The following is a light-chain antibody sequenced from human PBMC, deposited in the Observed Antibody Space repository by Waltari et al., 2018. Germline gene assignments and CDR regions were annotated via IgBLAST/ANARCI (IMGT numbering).Light chain of an antibody. J-gene: IGKJ2*01. CDR1: QSLTKKY. V-gene: IGKV3-20*01. Sequence: RASQSLTKKYLAWYQQKPGQAPRLLIYGASSRAAGIPDRFSGSGSGTDFTLTISRLEPEDFAAYYCQQYGSSILYTFGQGTKLEIK. CDR3: QQYGSSILYT. CDR2: GAS.